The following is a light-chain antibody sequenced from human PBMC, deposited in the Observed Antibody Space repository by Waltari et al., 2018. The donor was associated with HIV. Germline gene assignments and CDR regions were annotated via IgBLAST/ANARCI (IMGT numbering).Light chain of an antibody. V-gene: IGKV3-20*01. J-gene: IGKJ2*01. Sequence: EIVLTQSPGTLSLSPGERATLSCRASQSVSSSYLAWYQQKPGQAPRLLIYGASSRATCIPDRFSGSGSGTDFTLTISRLEPEDFAVYYCQQFGSSPQGSRVTSGQGTKLEIK. CDR2: GAS. CDR3: QQFGSSPQGSRVT. CDR1: QSVSSSY.